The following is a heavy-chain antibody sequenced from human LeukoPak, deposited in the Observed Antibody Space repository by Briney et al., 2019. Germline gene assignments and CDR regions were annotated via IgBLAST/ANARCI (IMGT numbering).Heavy chain of an antibody. V-gene: IGHV1-18*04. CDR2: ISTYNGNT. CDR3: ARADLWFGEFPLGDY. J-gene: IGHJ4*02. CDR1: GFTFTGYY. D-gene: IGHD3-10*01. Sequence: RAPVEVSCKASGFTFTGYYMHWVRQAPGQGLECMGWISTYNGNTNYAQKFQDRVTMTSDTSTRTAYMELRSLRYDDTAVYYCARADLWFGEFPLGDYWGQGTLVTVSS.